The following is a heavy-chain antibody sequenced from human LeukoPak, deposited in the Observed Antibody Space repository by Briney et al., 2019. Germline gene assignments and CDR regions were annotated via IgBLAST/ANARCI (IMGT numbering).Heavy chain of an antibody. CDR1: GGTFSSYA. CDR2: IIPIFGTA. Sequence: GASVKVSCKASGGTFSSYAISWVRQAPGQGLEWMGGIIPIFGTANYAQKFQGRVTMTRNTSISTAYMELSSLRSEDTAVYYCARGEDSYGNDYWGQGTLVTVSS. CDR3: ARGEDSYGNDY. D-gene: IGHD5-18*01. V-gene: IGHV1-69*05. J-gene: IGHJ4*02.